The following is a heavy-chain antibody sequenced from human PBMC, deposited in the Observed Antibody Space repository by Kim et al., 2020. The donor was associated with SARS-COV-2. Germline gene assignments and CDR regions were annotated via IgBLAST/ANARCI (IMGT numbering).Heavy chain of an antibody. J-gene: IGHJ4*02. CDR3: AKDLDGDYVFLFGY. V-gene: IGHV3-23*01. Sequence: ADSVKGRFTNSRDNSKNTLYLQMNSLRAEDTAVYYCAKDLDGDYVFLFGYWGQGTLVTVSS. D-gene: IGHD4-17*01.